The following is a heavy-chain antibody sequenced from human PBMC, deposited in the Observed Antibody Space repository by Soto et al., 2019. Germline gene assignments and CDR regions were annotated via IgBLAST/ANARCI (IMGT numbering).Heavy chain of an antibody. CDR3: RWGSSWYYYYGMDV. CDR2: IYYSGST. J-gene: IGHJ6*02. V-gene: IGHV4-39*01. D-gene: IGHD6-13*01. Sequence: SETLSLTCTVSGGSISSSSYYWGWIRQPPGKGLEWIGSIYYSGSTYYNPSLKSRVTISVDTSKNQFSLKLSSVTAADTAVYYCRWGSSWYYYYGMDVWGQGTTVTVSS. CDR1: GGSISSSSYY.